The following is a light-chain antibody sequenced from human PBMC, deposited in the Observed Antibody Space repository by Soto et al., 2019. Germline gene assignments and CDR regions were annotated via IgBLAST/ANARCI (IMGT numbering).Light chain of an antibody. CDR2: GAS. J-gene: IGKJ4*01. Sequence: EIVLTQSPGTLSLSPGERATLSCRASQSLSSTYFAWYQQKPGQAPRVLIYGASSRATGIPDRFSGSGSGTDFTLTITRLEPEDFAIYYCQQYGSSPLTFGGGTRGEIK. CDR3: QQYGSSPLT. CDR1: QSLSSTY. V-gene: IGKV3-20*01.